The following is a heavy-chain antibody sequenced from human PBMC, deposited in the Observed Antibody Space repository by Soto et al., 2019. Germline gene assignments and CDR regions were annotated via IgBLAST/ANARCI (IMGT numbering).Heavy chain of an antibody. J-gene: IGHJ4*02. CDR2: IGRTGIDR. Sequence: EVQLVESGGGLVKPGGSLRLSCAGSGFSLSTSTMNWVRQAPGKGLEFVSSIGRTGIDRYYIDSVKGRFTISRDNAQNSLYLQMNSLRAEDTALYYCVCDDNRRYWGQGTLVTVSS. CDR1: GFSLSTST. CDR3: VCDDNRRY. V-gene: IGHV3-21*01. D-gene: IGHD1-1*01.